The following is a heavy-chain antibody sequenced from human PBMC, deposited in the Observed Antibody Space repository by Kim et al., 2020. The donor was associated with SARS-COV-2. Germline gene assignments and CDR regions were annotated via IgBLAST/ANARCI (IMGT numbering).Heavy chain of an antibody. CDR1: GDSVNSGGSH. CDR2: IYYDGNT. Sequence: SETLSLTCSVSGDSVNSGGSHWSWIRQPPGKGLEWIGYIYYDGNTKYSPSFNSRVTISLDTSKNQFSLKLISVTAADTAVYYCARKYYYSSSGYNHYFD. CDR3: ARKYYYSSSGYNHYFD. J-gene: IGHJ4*01. V-gene: IGHV4-61*08. D-gene: IGHD3-22*01.